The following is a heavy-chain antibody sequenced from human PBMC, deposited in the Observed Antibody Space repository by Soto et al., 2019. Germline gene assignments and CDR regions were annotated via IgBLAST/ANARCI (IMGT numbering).Heavy chain of an antibody. Sequence: GASVKVSCKASGFTFTSSAVQWVRQARGQRLEWIGWIVVGSGNTNYAQKFQERVTITRDMSTSTAYMELSSLRSEDTAVYYSPADRFYYYDSSGLLFDYWGQRTLVTVSS. CDR2: IVVGSGNT. V-gene: IGHV1-58*01. CDR1: GFTFTSSA. D-gene: IGHD3-22*01. CDR3: PADRFYYYDSSGLLFDY. J-gene: IGHJ4*02.